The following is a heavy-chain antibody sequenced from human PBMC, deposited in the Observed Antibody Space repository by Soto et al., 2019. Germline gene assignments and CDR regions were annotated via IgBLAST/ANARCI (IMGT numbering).Heavy chain of an antibody. J-gene: IGHJ6*02. Sequence: ASVKVSCKASGYTFTSYGFSWVRQAPGRGLEWMGWINGYTGNTHYAQKFQGRVTMTTDTSTSTAYMELWTLISDDTAVYYCARSWVTGKGGMDVWGQGTTVTVS. V-gene: IGHV1-18*01. D-gene: IGHD3-16*01. CDR1: GYTFTSYG. CDR3: ARSWVTGKGGMDV. CDR2: INGYTGNT.